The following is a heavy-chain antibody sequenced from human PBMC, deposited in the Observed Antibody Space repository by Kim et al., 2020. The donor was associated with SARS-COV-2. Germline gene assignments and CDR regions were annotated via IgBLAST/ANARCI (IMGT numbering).Heavy chain of an antibody. J-gene: IGHJ6*02. Sequence: GGSLRLSCAASGFTFSSYAMSWVRQAPGKGLEWVSAISGSGGCTYYADSVKGRFTISRDNAKNTLYLQMNSLRAEDTAVYYCAKHRLLIAAAGKSYYYGMDVWGPGTTVTVSS. V-gene: IGHV3-23*01. D-gene: IGHD6-13*01. CDR1: GFTFSSYA. CDR2: ISGSGGCT. CDR3: AKHRLLIAAAGKSYYYGMDV.